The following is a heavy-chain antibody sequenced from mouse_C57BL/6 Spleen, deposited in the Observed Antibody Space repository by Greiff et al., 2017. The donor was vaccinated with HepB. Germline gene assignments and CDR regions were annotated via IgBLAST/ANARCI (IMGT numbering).Heavy chain of an antibody. V-gene: IGHV5-17*01. CDR2: ISSGSSTI. D-gene: IGHD2-1*01. CDR3: ARQGYYGNYIDY. Sequence: EVKLVESGGGLVKPGGSLKLSCAASGFTFSDYGMHWVRQAPEKGLEWVAYISSGSSTIFYADTVKGRFTISRDNAKNTLFLQMTSLRSEDTAMYYCARQGYYGNYIDYWGQGTTLTVSS. J-gene: IGHJ2*01. CDR1: GFTFSDYG.